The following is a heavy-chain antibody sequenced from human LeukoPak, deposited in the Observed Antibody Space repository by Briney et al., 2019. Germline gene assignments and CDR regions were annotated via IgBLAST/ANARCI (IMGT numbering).Heavy chain of an antibody. CDR3: ARDGRGGYVEY. Sequence: PSETLSLTCNVSGDSIRSDYWTWIRQSPGRGLEWIGNIYYNGNTNYHPSLKSRISIIIETSKNQFSRKMYSVTAADTAVYYCARDGRGGYVEYWGQGILVVVSS. V-gene: IGHV4-59*01. J-gene: IGHJ4*02. CDR2: IYYNGNT. CDR1: GDSIRSDY. D-gene: IGHD3-16*01.